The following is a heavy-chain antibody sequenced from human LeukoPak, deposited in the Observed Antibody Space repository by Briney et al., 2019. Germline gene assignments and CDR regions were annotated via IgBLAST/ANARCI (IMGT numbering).Heavy chain of an antibody. Sequence: PGGSLRLSCAASGFTFSSYWMSWVRQAPGKGLEWVANIKQDGSEKYYVDSVKGRFTISRDNVKNSLYLQMNSLRAEDTAVYYCARSSDESGYDDAFDIWGQGTMVTVSS. D-gene: IGHD5-12*01. CDR1: GFTFSSYW. V-gene: IGHV3-7*01. J-gene: IGHJ3*02. CDR3: ARSSDESGYDDAFDI. CDR2: IKQDGSEK.